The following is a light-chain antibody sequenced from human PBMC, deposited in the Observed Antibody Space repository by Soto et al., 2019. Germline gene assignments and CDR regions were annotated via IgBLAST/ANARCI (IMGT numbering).Light chain of an antibody. CDR1: QSVRSSY. V-gene: IGKV3-20*01. CDR3: QQYGDSPL. J-gene: IGKJ3*01. CDR2: GAS. Sequence: EIVLTQSPGTLSLSPGERATLSCRASQSVRSSYLAWYQQKPGQAPRLLIYGASSRATGIPDRFSGSGSGTDFTLTISRLEPEDFAVYYCQQYGDSPLFGRGTKVDI.